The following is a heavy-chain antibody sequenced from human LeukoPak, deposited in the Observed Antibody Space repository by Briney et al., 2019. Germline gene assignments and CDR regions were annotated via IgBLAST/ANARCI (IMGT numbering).Heavy chain of an antibody. J-gene: IGHJ4*02. Sequence: GESLKISCKGSGYSFTSYWIGWVRQMPGKGLEWMGIIYPGDSDTRYSPSFQGQVTISADKSISTAYLQWSSLKASDTAMYYCARPSFVVNYYGSGSYYDDYWGQGTLVTVSS. CDR1: GYSFTSYW. D-gene: IGHD3-10*01. V-gene: IGHV5-51*01. CDR3: ARPSFVVNYYGSGSYYDDY. CDR2: IYPGDSDT.